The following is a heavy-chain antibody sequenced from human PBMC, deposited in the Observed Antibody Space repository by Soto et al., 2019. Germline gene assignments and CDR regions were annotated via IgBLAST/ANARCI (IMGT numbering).Heavy chain of an antibody. CDR3: ERAPRYNAFWGDMDV. J-gene: IGHJ6*02. Sequence: GLLRLSREASELSLSSYTMLWVRQAPGKGLEWVAIISYDGSNKYYADFVKGRFTISRDNSKNTLYLRMNSLRPEDTALYFCERAPRYNAFWGDMDVWGQGTTVTVSS. D-gene: IGHD3-3*01. CDR2: ISYDGSNK. CDR1: ELSLSSYT. V-gene: IGHV3-30-3*01.